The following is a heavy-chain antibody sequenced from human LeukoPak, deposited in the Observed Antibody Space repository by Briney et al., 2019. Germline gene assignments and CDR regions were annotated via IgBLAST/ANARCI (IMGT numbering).Heavy chain of an antibody. CDR1: GFTVSSNY. V-gene: IGHV3-53*01. Sequence: SGGSLRLSCAASGFTVSSNYMSWVRQAPGKGLEWVSVIYSGGSTYYADSVKGRFTISRDNSKNTVYLQMSSLRAEDTAVYYCAKQIDSSDPGLDYWGQGTPVTVSS. CDR3: AKQIDSSDPGLDY. D-gene: IGHD3-22*01. CDR2: IYSGGST. J-gene: IGHJ4*02.